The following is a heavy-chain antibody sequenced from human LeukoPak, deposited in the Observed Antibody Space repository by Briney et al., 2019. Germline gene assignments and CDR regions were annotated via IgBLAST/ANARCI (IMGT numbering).Heavy chain of an antibody. CDR2: INPNSGGT. J-gene: IGHJ6*03. CDR3: ARVYYGSGSPWYYYMDV. CDR1: GGTFSSYA. D-gene: IGHD3-10*01. V-gene: IGHV1-2*02. Sequence: ASVKVSCKASGGTFSSYAISWVRQAPGQGLEWMGWINPNSGGTNYAQKFQGRVTMTRDTSISTAYMELSRLRSDDTAVYYCARVYYGSGSPWYYYMDVWGKGTTVTVSS.